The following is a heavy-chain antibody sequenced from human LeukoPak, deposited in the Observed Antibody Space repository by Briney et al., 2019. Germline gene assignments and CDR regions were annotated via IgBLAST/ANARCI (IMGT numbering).Heavy chain of an antibody. V-gene: IGHV4-34*01. CDR2: IKRSGST. Sequence: SETLSLTCAVYGGSFSGYYWSWIRQPPGKGLEWIGEIKRSGSTNYNPSLKSRVTISVDTSKNQSSLKLSSVTAADTAVYYCARGLFKKVKQQLSPRYMDVWGKGTPVTVSS. CDR1: GGSFSGYY. D-gene: IGHD6-13*01. J-gene: IGHJ6*03. CDR3: ARGLFKKVKQQLSPRYMDV.